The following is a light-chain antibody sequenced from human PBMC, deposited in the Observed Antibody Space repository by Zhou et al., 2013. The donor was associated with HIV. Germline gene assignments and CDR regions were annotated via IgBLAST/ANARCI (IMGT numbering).Light chain of an antibody. CDR3: QQCYSYPYT. CDR1: QGISTY. V-gene: IGKV1-5*03. Sequence: DIQMTQSPSTLSASVGDRVTITCRASQGISTYLAWYQQKPGKAPKLLIYKASSLESGVPSRFSGSGSGTEFTLTISSLQPDDFATYYCQQCYSYPYTFGQGTEAGDQT. CDR2: KAS. J-gene: IGKJ2*01.